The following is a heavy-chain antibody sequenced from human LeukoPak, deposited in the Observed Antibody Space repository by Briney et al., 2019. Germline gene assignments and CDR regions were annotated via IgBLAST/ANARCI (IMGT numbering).Heavy chain of an antibody. V-gene: IGHV3-23*01. CDR3: AKDTYSGDYPDY. Sequence: PGGSLRLSCAASGFTFSSYAMSWVRQAPGKGLEWVSAISGSGGSTYYADSVKGRFTISRDNSKNTLYLQMNSLRAGDTAVYYCAKDTYSGDYPDYWGQGPLVTVSS. CDR2: ISGSGGST. CDR1: GFTFSSYA. J-gene: IGHJ4*02. D-gene: IGHD4-17*01.